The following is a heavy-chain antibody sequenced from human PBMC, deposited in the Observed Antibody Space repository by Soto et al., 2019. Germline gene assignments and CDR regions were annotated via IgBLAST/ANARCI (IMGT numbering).Heavy chain of an antibody. Sequence: PAETLCLTCTVSGGSISSSSYYWGWIRQPPGKGLEWIGSIYYSGSTYYNPSLKSRVTISLDTSKNQFSLKLSSVTAADTAVYYCASSPNIVVVVAATDNGFFAIWGQGTMVTVSS. V-gene: IGHV4-39*01. D-gene: IGHD2-15*01. J-gene: IGHJ3*02. CDR2: IYYSGST. CDR3: ASSPNIVVVVAATDNGFFAI. CDR1: GGSISSSSYY.